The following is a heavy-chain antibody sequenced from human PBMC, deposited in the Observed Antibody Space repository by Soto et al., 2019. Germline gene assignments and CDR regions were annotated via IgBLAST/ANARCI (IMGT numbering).Heavy chain of an antibody. CDR3: ARFYDSSGYYEDY. D-gene: IGHD3-22*01. V-gene: IGHV4-39*01. CDR2: IYYSGST. Sequence: PSETLSLTCTVSGGSISSSSYYWGWIRQPPGKGLEWIGSIYYSGSTYYNPSLKSRVTTSVDTSKNQFSLKLSSVTAADTAVYYCARFYDSSGYYEDYWGQGTLVTVSS. J-gene: IGHJ4*02. CDR1: GGSISSSSYY.